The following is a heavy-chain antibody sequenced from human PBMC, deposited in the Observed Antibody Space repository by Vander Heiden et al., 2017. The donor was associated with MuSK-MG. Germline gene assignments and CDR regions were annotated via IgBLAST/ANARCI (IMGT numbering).Heavy chain of an antibody. CDR1: GFTVSSNY. J-gene: IGHJ4*02. D-gene: IGHD1-1*01. Sequence: EVQLVESGGGLVQPGGSLRLSCAASGFTVSSNYMSWVRQAPGKGLEWVSVIYSGGSTYYADAVKGRFTISRDNSKNTMYLQMKRMRAEDTAVYYFATGRGLQGDYVGYWGQGTMVTVYS. V-gene: IGHV3-66*02. CDR3: ATGRGLQGDYVGY. CDR2: IYSGGST.